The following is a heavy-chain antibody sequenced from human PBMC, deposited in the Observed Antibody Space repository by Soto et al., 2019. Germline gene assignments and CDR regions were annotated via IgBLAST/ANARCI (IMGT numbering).Heavy chain of an antibody. Sequence: SETLSLTCAAYGRFSSGYYWSWFCQPPGKGLEWIGEINNSGSTNYNRSLKSRVIISVDMSKDQCALKLGSVTAADTAVYYCVRGFGVLRFLEWLRNWFDPWGQGTLVTVSS. D-gene: IGHD3-3*01. J-gene: IGHJ5*02. CDR1: GRFSSGYY. CDR3: VRGFGVLRFLEWLRNWFDP. CDR2: INNSGST. V-gene: IGHV4-34*01.